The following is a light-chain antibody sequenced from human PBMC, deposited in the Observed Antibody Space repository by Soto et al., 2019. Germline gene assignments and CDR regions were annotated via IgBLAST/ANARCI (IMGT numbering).Light chain of an antibody. CDR3: LQYNSYPST. J-gene: IGKJ1*01. CDR2: RAS. V-gene: IGKV1-5*03. CDR1: QSISTW. Sequence: DIQMTQSPSTLSASVGDRVTITCRASQSISTWLAWYQQKPGRAPKLLIYRASSLESGVPSRFSGSGSGTEFTLTISGLQPDDFATYHCLQYNSYPSTFGQGTRVEIK.